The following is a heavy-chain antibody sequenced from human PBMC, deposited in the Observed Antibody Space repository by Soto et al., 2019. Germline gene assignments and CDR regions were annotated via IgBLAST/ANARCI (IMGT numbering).Heavy chain of an antibody. CDR1: GGSISSSSDY. V-gene: IGHV4-39*01. CDR2: IFYSGST. Sequence: QLQLQESGPGLVKPSETLSLTCTVSGGSISSSSDYWGWIRQPPGKGLEWIGSIFYSGSTYQNPSLKSRLTISVDTSRSQFSLRLSSVTAADTAVYHCARHVAATALDYWSQGTLVTVSS. CDR3: ARHVAATALDY. J-gene: IGHJ4*02. D-gene: IGHD2-15*01.